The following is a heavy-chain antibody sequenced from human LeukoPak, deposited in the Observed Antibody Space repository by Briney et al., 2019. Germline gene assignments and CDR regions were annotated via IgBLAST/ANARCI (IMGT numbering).Heavy chain of an antibody. CDR2: ISYDGSNK. D-gene: IGHD6-19*01. CDR3: AKAGYSSGWTRDYFDY. Sequence: PGGSLRLSCAASGFTFSSYGMHWVRQAPGKGLEWVSVISYDGSNKYYADSVKGRFTISRDNSKNALYLQMNSLRAEDTDVYYCAKAGYSSGWTRDYFDYWGQGTLVTVSS. J-gene: IGHJ4*02. V-gene: IGHV3-30*18. CDR1: GFTFSSYG.